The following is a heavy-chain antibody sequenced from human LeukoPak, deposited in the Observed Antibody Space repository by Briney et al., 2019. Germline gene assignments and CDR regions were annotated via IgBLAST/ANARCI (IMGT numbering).Heavy chain of an antibody. CDR1: GFTFSSYE. CDR3: ARDRVSRLLPFDY. J-gene: IGHJ4*02. CDR2: ISSGGSTT. D-gene: IGHD6-25*01. Sequence: GGSLRLSCAASGFTFSSYEMKWVRQAPGKGLEWVSYISSGGSTTYYADSVKGRFTISRDNAKNSLYLQMNSLRAEDTAVYYCARDRVSRLLPFDYWGQGTLVTVSS. V-gene: IGHV3-48*03.